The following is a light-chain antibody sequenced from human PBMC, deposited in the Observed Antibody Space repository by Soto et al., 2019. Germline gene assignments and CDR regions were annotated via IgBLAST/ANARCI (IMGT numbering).Light chain of an antibody. V-gene: IGLV2-14*01. CDR2: EVS. CDR1: SSDVGGYNY. CDR3: SSYTNSNTQV. J-gene: IGLJ1*01. Sequence: QSVLTQPASVSGSPGQSITISRTGTSSDVGGYNYVSWYQQHPGKAPKLMIYEVSNRPSGLSNRFSGSKSGNTASLTISGLQAEDEADYYCSSYTNSNTQVFGTGTKVTVL.